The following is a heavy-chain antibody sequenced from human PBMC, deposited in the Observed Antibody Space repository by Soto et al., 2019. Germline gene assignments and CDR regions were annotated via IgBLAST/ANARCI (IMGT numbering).Heavy chain of an antibody. Sequence: GALRLSCAASGFTFSRFELHWVRQAPGKGLEWISYISSSGSTAYYASSVEGRFTISRDNANNSVYLQMDSLRAEDTALYYCTRAAWFPYLSFYWGQGALVTVSS. CDR2: ISSSGSTA. D-gene: IGHD3-10*01. CDR1: GFTFSRFE. V-gene: IGHV3-48*03. J-gene: IGHJ4*02. CDR3: TRAAWFPYLSFY.